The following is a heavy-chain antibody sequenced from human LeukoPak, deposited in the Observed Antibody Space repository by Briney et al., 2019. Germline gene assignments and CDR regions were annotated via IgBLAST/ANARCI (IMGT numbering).Heavy chain of an antibody. CDR3: ARAERVVPAPYYFDY. V-gene: IGHV3-7*01. J-gene: IGHJ4*02. CDR2: IKQDGSEK. Sequence: PGGSLRLSCAASGFTFSSYWMSWVRQAPGKGLEWVANIKQDGSEKYYVDSVKGRFTISRDNAKNSLYLQMNSLRAEDTAVYYCARAERVVPAPYYFDYWGQGTLVTVSS. D-gene: IGHD2-2*01. CDR1: GFTFSSYW.